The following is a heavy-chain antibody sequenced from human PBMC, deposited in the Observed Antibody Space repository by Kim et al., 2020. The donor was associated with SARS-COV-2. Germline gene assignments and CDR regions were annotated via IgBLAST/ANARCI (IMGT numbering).Heavy chain of an antibody. D-gene: IGHD6-6*01. CDR3: ASEVGEYSSSPGY. J-gene: IGHJ4*02. CDR2: INTNSGGT. CDR1: GYTFTGYY. Sequence: ASVKVSCKASGYTFTGYYMHWVRQAPGQGLEWMGWINTNSGGTNYAQKFQGRVTMTRDTSISTAYMELSRLRSDDTAVYYCASEVGEYSSSPGYWGQGTLVTVSS. V-gene: IGHV1-2*02.